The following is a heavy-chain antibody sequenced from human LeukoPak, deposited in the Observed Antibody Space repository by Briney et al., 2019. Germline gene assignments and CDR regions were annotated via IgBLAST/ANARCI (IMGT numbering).Heavy chain of an antibody. CDR1: GGSISSYY. Sequence: PSETLSLTCTVSGGSISSYYWSWIRQPPGKGLEWIGYIYYSGSTNYNPSLKSRVTISVDTSKNQFSLKLSSVTAADTAVYYCARHEGRPYYFDYWGQGTLVTVSS. J-gene: IGHJ4*02. V-gene: IGHV4-59*08. CDR3: ARHEGRPYYFDY. CDR2: IYYSGST.